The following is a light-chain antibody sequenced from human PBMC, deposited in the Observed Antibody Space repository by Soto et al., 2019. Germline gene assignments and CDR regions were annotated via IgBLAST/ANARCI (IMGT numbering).Light chain of an antibody. CDR1: QGISNY. V-gene: IGKV1-27*01. Sequence: DIQMTQSPSSLSASVGDRVTITCRSSQGISNYLAWYQQIPGKVPKLLISAASTLQSGVPSRFSGSESGTYVTLTISRLQHEDVATYYCQKYTNVPAFGGGTKVAIQ. J-gene: IGKJ4*01. CDR3: QKYTNVPA. CDR2: AAS.